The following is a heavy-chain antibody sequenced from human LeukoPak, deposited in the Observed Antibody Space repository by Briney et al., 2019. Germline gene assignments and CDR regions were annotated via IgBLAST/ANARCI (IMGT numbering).Heavy chain of an antibody. V-gene: IGHV3-23*01. J-gene: IGHJ6*03. Sequence: GGSLRLSCAASGFTFRNSAMTWVRQAPGKGLEWVSTVSGSGDTTYYADSVKGRFTISRDNSKNTLYLQMNSLRAEDTAIYYCASDIVVVPAAISYYYMDVWGKGTTVTVSS. CDR2: VSGSGDTT. D-gene: IGHD2-2*01. CDR3: ASDIVVVPAAISYYYMDV. CDR1: GFTFRNSA.